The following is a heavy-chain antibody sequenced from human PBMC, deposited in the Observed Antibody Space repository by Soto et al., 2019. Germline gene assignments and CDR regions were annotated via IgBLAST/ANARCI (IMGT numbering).Heavy chain of an antibody. D-gene: IGHD3-22*01. J-gene: IGHJ6*03. CDR3: ARDGSGYRSRASPMDV. V-gene: IGHV1-69*01. CDR2: LIPIFGTA. CDR1: GDTFSSYA. Sequence: QVQLVQSGAEVKKPGSSVKVSCKASGDTFSSYAISWVRQAPGQGLEWMGGLIPIFGTANYAQKFQGRVTITADESTSTAYMELSRLRSEDTAVYYCARDGSGYRSRASPMDVWGKGTTVTVSS.